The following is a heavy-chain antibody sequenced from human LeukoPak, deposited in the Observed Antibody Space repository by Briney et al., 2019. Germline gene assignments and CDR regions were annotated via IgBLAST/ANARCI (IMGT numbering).Heavy chain of an antibody. Sequence: ASVKVSCKVSGYTLTELSMHWVRQAPGKGLEWMEGFDPEDGETIYAQKFQGRVTMTEDTSTDTAYMELSSLRSEDTAVYYCAKVGATTGAFDIWGQGTMVTVSS. D-gene: IGHD1-26*01. CDR3: AKVGATTGAFDI. J-gene: IGHJ3*02. CDR1: GYTLTELS. V-gene: IGHV1-24*01. CDR2: FDPEDGET.